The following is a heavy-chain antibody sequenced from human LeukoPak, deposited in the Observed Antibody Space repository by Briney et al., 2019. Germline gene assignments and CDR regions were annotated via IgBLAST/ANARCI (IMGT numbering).Heavy chain of an antibody. J-gene: IGHJ4*02. Sequence: SLRLSCAASGFTFSSYGMHWVRQAPGRGLEWVAIIWYDGSNRYNADSVKGRFTISRDNSKNTSNLQMNSLRAEDTAVYYCARNWGDHFDWLHDYWGQGTLVTVSS. CDR1: GFTFSSYG. V-gene: IGHV3-33*01. D-gene: IGHD3-9*01. CDR3: ARNWGDHFDWLHDY. CDR2: IWYDGSNR.